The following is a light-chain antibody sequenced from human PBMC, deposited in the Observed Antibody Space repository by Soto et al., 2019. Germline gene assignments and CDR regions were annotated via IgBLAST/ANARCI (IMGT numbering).Light chain of an antibody. CDR1: HSISSW. CDR2: KAS. V-gene: IGKV1-5*03. Sequence: MSNSPAAVSAKEKDRVTITCRASHSISSWLAWYQQKPGKAPKLLIYKASSLESGVPSRFSGSGSGTDFTLTISSLQPEDFATYYCPQLHDYPITFGQGTRPAV. J-gene: IGKJ5*01. CDR3: PQLHDYPIT.